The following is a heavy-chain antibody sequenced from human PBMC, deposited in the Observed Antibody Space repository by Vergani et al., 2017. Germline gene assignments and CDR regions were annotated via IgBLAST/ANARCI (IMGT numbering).Heavy chain of an antibody. D-gene: IGHD3-10*01. CDR3: ARDRGSLYMDV. V-gene: IGHV3-30-3*01. J-gene: IGHJ6*03. CDR1: GFTFSSYA. Sequence: QVQLVESGGGVVQPGRSLRLSCAASGFTFSSYAMHWVRQAPGKGLEWVAVISYDGSNKYYADSVKGRFTISRDNSKNTLYLQMNSLRAEDTAVYYCARDRGSLYMDVWGKGP. CDR2: ISYDGSNK.